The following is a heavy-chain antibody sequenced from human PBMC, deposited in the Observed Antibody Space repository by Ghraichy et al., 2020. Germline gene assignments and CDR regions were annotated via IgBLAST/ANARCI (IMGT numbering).Heavy chain of an antibody. V-gene: IGHV3-15*01. D-gene: IGHD6-19*01. J-gene: IGHJ4*02. CDR2: IKPKTDGGTT. CDR3: STAFPGIAVSDNFDY. CDR1: GFTFSNAW. Sequence: GGSLRLSCAASGFTFSNAWMSWVRQAPGKGLEWVGRIKPKTDGGTTDYAAPVEGRFPISRDDSKNTLYLQMNSLKTEEIAVYYCSTAFPGIAVSDNFDYCGQGTLVTVSS.